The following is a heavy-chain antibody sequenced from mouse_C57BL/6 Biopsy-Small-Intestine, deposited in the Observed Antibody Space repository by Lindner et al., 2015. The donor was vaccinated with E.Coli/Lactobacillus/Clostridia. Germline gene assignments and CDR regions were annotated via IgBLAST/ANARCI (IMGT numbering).Heavy chain of an antibody. Sequence: SVKVSCKASGGTFSSYAISWVRQAPGQGLEWMGGIIPIFGAANYAPKFQGRVTITADKSTSTAYMELSSLRSEDTAVYYCARVDVGSSWYDFSYYYYGMDVWGQGTAVTVSS. D-gene: IGHD2-10*01. CDR1: GGTFSSYA. J-gene: IGHJ4*01. CDR3: ARVDVGSSWYDFSYYYYGMDV. CDR2: IIPIFGAA. V-gene: IGHV1-81*01.